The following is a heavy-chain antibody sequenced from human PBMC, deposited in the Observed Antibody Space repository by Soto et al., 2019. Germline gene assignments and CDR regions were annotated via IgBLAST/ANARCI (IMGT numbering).Heavy chain of an antibody. CDR1: GFTFSSYW. D-gene: IGHD2-15*01. J-gene: IGHJ3*02. Sequence: GGSLRLSCAASGFTFSSYWMHWVRQAPGKGLVWVSRINSDGSSTSYADSVKGRFTISRDNAKNTLYLQMNSLRAEETAVYYCARWGDCSGGSCYVWASPNAFDIWGQGTMVTVSS. CDR2: INSDGSST. CDR3: ARWGDCSGGSCYVWASPNAFDI. V-gene: IGHV3-74*01.